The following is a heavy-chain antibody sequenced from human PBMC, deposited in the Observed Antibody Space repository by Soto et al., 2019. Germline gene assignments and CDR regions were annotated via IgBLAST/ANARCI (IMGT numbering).Heavy chain of an antibody. CDR3: VRGITYDADGHNVMYV. V-gene: IGHV3-9*01. D-gene: IGHD3-16*01. J-gene: IGHJ6*02. Sequence: GGSLRLSCAASGFTFDDYAMHWVRQAPGKGLEWVSGISWNSGSIGYADSVKGRFTISRDNAKNSLYLQMNSLRAEDTAVYYCVRGITYDADGHNVMYVRAQRTSVPVS. CDR1: GFTFDDYA. CDR2: ISWNSGSI.